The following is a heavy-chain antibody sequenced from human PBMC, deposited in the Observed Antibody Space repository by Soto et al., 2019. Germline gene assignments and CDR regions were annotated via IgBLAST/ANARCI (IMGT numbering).Heavy chain of an antibody. Sequence: SETLSLTCTVSGGSISSGGYYWSWIRQHPGKGLEWIGYIYYSGSTYYNPSLKSRVTISVDTSKNQFSLKLSSVTAADRALYYWARVMPSIAARGGFNYWGQGTLVTVSS. CDR3: ARVMPSIAARGGFNY. J-gene: IGHJ4*02. CDR2: IYYSGST. CDR1: GGSISSGGYY. V-gene: IGHV4-31*03. D-gene: IGHD6-25*01.